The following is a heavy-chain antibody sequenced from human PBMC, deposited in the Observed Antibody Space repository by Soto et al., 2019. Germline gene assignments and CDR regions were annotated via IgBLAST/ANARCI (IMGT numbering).Heavy chain of an antibody. D-gene: IGHD4-17*01. V-gene: IGHV1-3*04. CDR3: ARNVDYFDP. CDR1: GYTFTRYA. J-gene: IGHJ5*02. CDR2: INTGNGNS. Sequence: QVQLVQSGPEVKKPGASVKVSCKASGYTFTRYAMHWVRQAPGQGLEWMGWINTGNGNSHYSQKYQGRVTFTRDTSSPAASMELPGLRPEATAIYFLARNVDYFDPWGQGTLVTVSS.